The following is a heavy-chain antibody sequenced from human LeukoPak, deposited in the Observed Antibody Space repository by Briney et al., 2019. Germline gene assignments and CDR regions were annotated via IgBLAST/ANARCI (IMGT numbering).Heavy chain of an antibody. CDR2: MNPNSGNT. D-gene: IGHD3-10*01. CDR1: GYTFTSYD. Sequence: GASVKVSCKASGYTFTSYDINWVRQATGQGLEWMGWMNPNSGNTGYAQKFQGRVTMTRNTSISTAYMELSSLRSEDTAVYYCARGYRPYYYGSGSYSDWGQGTLVTVSS. J-gene: IGHJ4*02. V-gene: IGHV1-8*01. CDR3: ARGYRPYYYGSGSYSD.